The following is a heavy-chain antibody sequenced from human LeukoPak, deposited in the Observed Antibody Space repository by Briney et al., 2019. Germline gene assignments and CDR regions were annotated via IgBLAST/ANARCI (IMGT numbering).Heavy chain of an antibody. Sequence: PGGSLRLSCAASGFTFSSYGMHWVRQAPGKGLEWVAFIRYDGSNKYYADSVKGRFTISRDNSKNTLYLQMNSLRAEDTAVYYCAKVYYYGSSGPFDYWGQGTLVTVSS. V-gene: IGHV3-30*02. CDR1: GFTFSSYG. D-gene: IGHD3-22*01. CDR2: IRYDGSNK. CDR3: AKVYYYGSSGPFDY. J-gene: IGHJ4*02.